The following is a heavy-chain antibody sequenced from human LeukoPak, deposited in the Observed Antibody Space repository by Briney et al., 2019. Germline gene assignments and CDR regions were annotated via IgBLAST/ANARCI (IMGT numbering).Heavy chain of an antibody. CDR3: AKEQTYCGGDCYPAGDFDY. CDR1: GFTFSSYA. J-gene: IGHJ4*02. D-gene: IGHD2-21*01. CDR2: ISGSTSKS. Sequence: GGSLRLSCAASGFTFSSYAMRWVRQAPGKGLEWVSIISGSTSKSYYADSVKGRFTISRDNSKNTLYVQMNSLRAEDTAVYYCAKEQTYCGGDCYPAGDFDYWGQGTLVTVSS. V-gene: IGHV3-23*01.